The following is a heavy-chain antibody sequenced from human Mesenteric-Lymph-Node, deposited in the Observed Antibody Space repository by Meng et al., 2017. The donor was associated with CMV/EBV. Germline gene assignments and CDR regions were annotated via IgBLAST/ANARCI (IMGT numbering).Heavy chain of an antibody. D-gene: IGHD3-16*01. J-gene: IGHJ4*02. CDR1: GYPFSSYA. CDR3: ARTNNWGFDY. Sequence: HVQLVQSGAEVKKPGASVKVSCKASGYPFSSYAMHWVRQAPGQRLEWMGWINIVEDKTKTSQNFQGRVTLTRDTSANTAYMELSSLRSDDTAVYYCARTNNWGFDYWGQGTLVTVSS. CDR2: INIVEDKT. V-gene: IGHV1-3*04.